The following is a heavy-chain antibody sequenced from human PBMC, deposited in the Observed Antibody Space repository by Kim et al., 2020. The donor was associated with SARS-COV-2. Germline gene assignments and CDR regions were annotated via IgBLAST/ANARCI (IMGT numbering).Heavy chain of an antibody. J-gene: IGHJ4*02. CDR1: GGSINSYY. CDR2: IYYNGDI. D-gene: IGHD1-1*01. Sequence: SETLSLTCTVSGGSINSYYWSWVRQPPGKGLEWIAYIYYNGDINYNPSLNSRATISLDPSKNHVSLKVTSVTAADTAVYYCTKNAGRGHQSDYWGQGTLVTVSS. CDR3: TKNAGRGHQSDY. V-gene: IGHV4-59*01.